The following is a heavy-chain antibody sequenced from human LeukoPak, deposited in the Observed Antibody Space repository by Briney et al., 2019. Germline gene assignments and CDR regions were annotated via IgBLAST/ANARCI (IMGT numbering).Heavy chain of an antibody. CDR1: GFTVSANY. V-gene: IGHV3-66*01. J-gene: IGHJ4*02. CDR2: IYNSGGA. CDR3: ARDRGYTATDPCFDY. D-gene: IGHD5-18*01. Sequence: GGSLRLSCAASGFTVSANYMTWVRQAPGKGLEWVSVIYNSGGAYYADSVKGRFTLSRDNSKNTLYLQMNSLGDEDTALYYCARDRGYTATDPCFDYWGQGTLVTVSS.